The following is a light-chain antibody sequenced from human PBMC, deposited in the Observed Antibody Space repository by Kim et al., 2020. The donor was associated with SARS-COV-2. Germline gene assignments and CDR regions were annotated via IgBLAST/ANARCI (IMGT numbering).Light chain of an antibody. CDR3: QTWGTGIQV. CDR1: SGHSHYA. Sequence: QLVLTQSPSASASLGASVKLTCTLSSGHSHYAIAWHQQQPEKGPRCLMKVNSDGSLRKGDGIPDRFSGSSSGAERYLTISSLQSEDEADYYCQTWGTGIQVFGGGTQLTVL. V-gene: IGLV4-69*01. CDR2: VNSDGSL. J-gene: IGLJ2*01.